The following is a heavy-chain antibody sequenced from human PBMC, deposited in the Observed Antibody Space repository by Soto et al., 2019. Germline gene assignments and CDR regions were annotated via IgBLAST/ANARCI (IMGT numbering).Heavy chain of an antibody. Sequence: EVQLLESGGGLVQPGGSLRLSCAASGFSFSNYAMSWVRQAPGKGLEWVSIISRSGSSTYYTDSLKGRFTISRDNSKNTLFLQRNSLRAEDTAVYYWGKENGFQLVNLGASGFDSWGQGSLVSVSS. CDR1: GFSFSNYA. D-gene: IGHD6-6*01. CDR2: ISRSGSST. J-gene: IGHJ4*02. CDR3: GKENGFQLVNLGASGFDS. V-gene: IGHV3-23*01.